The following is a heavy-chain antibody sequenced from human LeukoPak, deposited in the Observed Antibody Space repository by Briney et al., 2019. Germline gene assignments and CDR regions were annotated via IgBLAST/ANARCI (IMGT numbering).Heavy chain of an antibody. CDR1: GYTFTSYG. CDR3: AGDLGPGGYFDWLTNPLGGWFDP. J-gene: IGHJ5*02. D-gene: IGHD3-9*01. Sequence: ASVKVSCKASGYTFTSYGISWVRQAPGQGLEWMGWISAYNGNTNYAQKLQGRVTMTTDTSTSTAYMELRSLRSDDTAVYYCAGDLGPGGYFDWLTNPLGGWFDPWGQGTLVTVSS. CDR2: ISAYNGNT. V-gene: IGHV1-18*01.